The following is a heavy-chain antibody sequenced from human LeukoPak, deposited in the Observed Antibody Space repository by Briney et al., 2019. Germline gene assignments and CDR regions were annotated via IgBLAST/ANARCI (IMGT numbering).Heavy chain of an antibody. CDR2: ITLGGST. J-gene: IGHJ5*02. V-gene: IGHV4-34*01. CDR3: ARGSERSGWSDDL. CDR1: GGSLSGHY. D-gene: IGHD6-19*01. Sequence: SETLSLTCAVYGGSLSGHYWTWLRQSPEKGLEWIGQITLGGSTDYNPSLKSRVLTSVDMSHNQFFLIVTSVTAADTAVYFCARGSERSGWSDDLWGQGTRVTVSS.